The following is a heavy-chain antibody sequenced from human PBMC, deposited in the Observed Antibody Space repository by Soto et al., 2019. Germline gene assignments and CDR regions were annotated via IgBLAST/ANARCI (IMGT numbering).Heavy chain of an antibody. CDR3: ARGPGYSSSWYTPDWFDP. CDR2: IYSGGST. V-gene: IGHV3-53*01. D-gene: IGHD6-13*01. Sequence: PGGSLRLSCAASGFTVSSNYMSWVRQAPGKGLEWVSVIYSGGSTYYADSVKGRFTISRDNSKNTLYLQMNSLRAEDTAVYYCARGPGYSSSWYTPDWFDPWGQGTLVTVSS. J-gene: IGHJ5*02. CDR1: GFTVSSNY.